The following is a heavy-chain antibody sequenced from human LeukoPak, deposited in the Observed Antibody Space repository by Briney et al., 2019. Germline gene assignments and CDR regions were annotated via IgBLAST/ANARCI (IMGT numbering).Heavy chain of an antibody. CDR3: ARDRGTYYYDSSGYYHWYFDL. J-gene: IGHJ2*01. D-gene: IGHD3-22*01. CDR1: GGSISSGGYY. CDR2: IYYSGST. V-gene: IGHV4-30-4*08. Sequence: PSQTLSLTCTVSGGSISSGGYYWSWIRQHPGKGLEWIGYIYYSGSTYYNPSLKSRVTISVDTSKNQFSLKLSSVTAADTAVYYCARDRGTYYYDSSGYYHWYFDLWGRGTLVTVSS.